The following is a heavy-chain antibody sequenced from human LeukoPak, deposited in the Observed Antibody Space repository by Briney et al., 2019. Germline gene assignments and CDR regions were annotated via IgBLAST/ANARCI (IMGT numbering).Heavy chain of an antibody. CDR1: GYTLTELT. V-gene: IGHV1-24*01. D-gene: IGHD3-22*01. CDR3: AMAPFYDSSGYNLDY. Sequence: ASVKVSCKVSGYTLTELTTHWVRQAPGKGLEWMGGFDPEDGETIYAQKFQGRVTMTEDTSTDTANMELSSLRSEDTAVYYCAMAPFYDSSGYNLDYWGQGTLVTVSS. CDR2: FDPEDGET. J-gene: IGHJ4*02.